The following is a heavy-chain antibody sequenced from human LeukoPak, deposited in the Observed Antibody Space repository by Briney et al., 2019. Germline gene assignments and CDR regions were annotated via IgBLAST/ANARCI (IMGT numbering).Heavy chain of an antibody. J-gene: IGHJ6*02. Sequence: SETLSLTCTVSGGSISSYYWSWIRQPPGKGLEWIGYIYYSGSTNYNPSLKSRVTISVDTSKNQFSLKLSSVTAADTAVYYCAGGVVPAAMNYYYYGMDVWGQGTTVTVSS. CDR1: GGSISSYY. CDR3: AGGVVPAAMNYYYYGMDV. CDR2: IYYSGST. D-gene: IGHD2-2*01. V-gene: IGHV4-59*01.